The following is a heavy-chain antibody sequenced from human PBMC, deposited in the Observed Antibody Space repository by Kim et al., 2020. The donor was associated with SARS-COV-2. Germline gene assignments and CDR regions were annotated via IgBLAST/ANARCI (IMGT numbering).Heavy chain of an antibody. D-gene: IGHD6-19*01. CDR3: ARGNRGWSSSWYNLYSSGWDFDY. Sequence: SVKVSCKASGGTFSSYAISWVRQAPGQGLEWMGGIIPIFGTANYAQKFQGRVTITADESTSTAYMELSSLRSEDTAVYYCARGNRGWSSSWYNLYSSGWDFDYWGQGTLVTVSS. CDR1: GGTFSSYA. CDR2: IIPIFGTA. V-gene: IGHV1-69*13. J-gene: IGHJ4*02.